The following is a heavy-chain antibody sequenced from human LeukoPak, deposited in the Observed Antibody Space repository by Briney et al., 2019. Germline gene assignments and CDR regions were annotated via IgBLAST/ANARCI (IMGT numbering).Heavy chain of an antibody. CDR3: GRESGSFDY. V-gene: IGHV3-33*01. J-gene: IGHJ4*02. CDR2: IWSDGSNK. Sequence: PGGSLRLSCAASGFILSDYGIHWVRQPPGKGLEWVAVIWSDGSNKYYADSVKGRFTISRDNSKKTLYLQMNSLRVEDTAVYYCGRESGSFDYWGQGTLVTVSS. D-gene: IGHD3-10*01. CDR1: GFILSDYG.